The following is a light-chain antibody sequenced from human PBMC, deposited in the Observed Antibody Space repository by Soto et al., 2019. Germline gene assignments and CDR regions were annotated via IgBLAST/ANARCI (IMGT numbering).Light chain of an antibody. V-gene: IGKV1-5*03. J-gene: IGKJ1*01. CDR3: QQYNSYPWT. Sequence: DIQMTQSPSTLSASVGDRVTITCRASQSISSWLAWYQQKPGKAPKLLIYKASSLESGVPSRFSGGGPGTEFTLTISSLQPDDFATYYCQQYNSYPWTFGQGTKVEIK. CDR1: QSISSW. CDR2: KAS.